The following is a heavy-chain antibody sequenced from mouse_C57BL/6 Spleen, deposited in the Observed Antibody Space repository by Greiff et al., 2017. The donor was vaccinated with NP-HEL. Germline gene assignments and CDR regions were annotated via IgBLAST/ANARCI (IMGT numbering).Heavy chain of an antibody. V-gene: IGHV3-6*01. J-gene: IGHJ2*01. CDR3: ARNYDGYSFDY. Sequence: ESGPGLVKPSQSLSLTCSVTGYSITSGYYWNWIRQFPGNKLEWMGYISYDGSNNYNPSLKNRISITRDTSKNQFFLKLNSVTTEDTATYYCARNYDGYSFDYWGQGTTLTVSS. CDR2: ISYDGSN. D-gene: IGHD2-3*01. CDR1: GYSITSGYY.